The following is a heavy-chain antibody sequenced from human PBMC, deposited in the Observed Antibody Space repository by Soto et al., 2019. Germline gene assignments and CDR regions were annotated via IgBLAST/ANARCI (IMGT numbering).Heavy chain of an antibody. V-gene: IGHV4-30-2*01. CDR2: IRHSGP. D-gene: IGHD5-18*01. J-gene: IGHJ4*01. Sequence: LSPTCAVPVGSIDTAGYYWSWIRQPPGKGLEWIGHIRHSGPSYTPSLKTRVTISLARSQNQFSLPVTSVTAADTAVYYCARGPYIKPYIFDCWGQGKLVTVSS. CDR3: ARGPYIKPYIFDC. CDR1: VGSIDTAGYY.